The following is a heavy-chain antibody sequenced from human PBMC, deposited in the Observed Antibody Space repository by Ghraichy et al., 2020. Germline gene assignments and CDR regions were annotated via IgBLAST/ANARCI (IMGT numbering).Heavy chain of an antibody. CDR3: ARGSMVTGLPYYYYGMDV. V-gene: IGHV1-8*01. CDR2: MNPNSGNT. J-gene: IGHJ6*02. CDR1: GYTFTSYD. Sequence: ASVKVSCKASGYTFTSYDINWVRQATGQGLEWMGWMNPNSGNTGYAQKFQGRVTMTRNTSISTAYMELSSLRSEDTAVYYCARGSMVTGLPYYYYGMDVWGQGTTVTVSS. D-gene: IGHD5-18*01.